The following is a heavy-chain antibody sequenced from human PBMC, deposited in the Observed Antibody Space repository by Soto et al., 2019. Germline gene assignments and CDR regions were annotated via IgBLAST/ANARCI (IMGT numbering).Heavy chain of an antibody. Sequence: QLQLQASGSGLVKPSQTLSLTCAVSGGSISSGGYSWRWIRQPPGKGLEWIGYIYHSGSTYYNPSLHSRVTISLDRSKKQFSLKLSSVTAAETAVYYCARGMTTVTPLDYWGQGTLVTVSS. CDR3: ARGMTTVTPLDY. D-gene: IGHD4-17*01. J-gene: IGHJ4*02. V-gene: IGHV4-30-2*01. CDR1: GGSISSGGYS. CDR2: IYHSGST.